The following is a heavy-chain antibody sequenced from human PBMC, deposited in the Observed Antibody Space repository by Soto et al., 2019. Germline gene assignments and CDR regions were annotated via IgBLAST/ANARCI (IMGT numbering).Heavy chain of an antibody. J-gene: IGHJ4*02. Sequence: SETLSLTCAVYGGSFSGYYWSWIRQPPGKGLEWIGEINHSGSTNYNPSLKSRVTISVDTSKNQFSLKLSSVTAADTAVYYCARDACSSTSCYAFIDYWGQG. CDR2: INHSGST. V-gene: IGHV4-34*01. D-gene: IGHD2-2*01. CDR1: GGSFSGYY. CDR3: ARDACSSTSCYAFIDY.